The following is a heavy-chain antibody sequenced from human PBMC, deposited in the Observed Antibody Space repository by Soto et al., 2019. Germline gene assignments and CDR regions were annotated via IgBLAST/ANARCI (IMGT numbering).Heavy chain of an antibody. CDR1: GFTFSSYA. V-gene: IGHV3-23*01. J-gene: IGHJ6*03. CDR3: AEGVYGDYVPYYYYYYMDV. D-gene: IGHD4-17*01. Sequence: EVQLLESGGGLVQPGGSLRLSCAASGFTFSSYAMSWVRQAPGKGLEWVSAISGSGGSTYYADSVKGRFTISRDNSKNTLYLHMNSLRAEDTAVYYCAEGVYGDYVPYYYYYYMDVWGKGTTVTVSS. CDR2: ISGSGGST.